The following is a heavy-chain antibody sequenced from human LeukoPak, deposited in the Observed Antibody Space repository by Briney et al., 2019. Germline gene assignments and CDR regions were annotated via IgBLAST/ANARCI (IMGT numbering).Heavy chain of an antibody. Sequence: ASVKVSCKASGGTFSSYAISWVRQAPGQGLDWMGGIIPISGTPNYAQNFHGRVTITTDESTSTAYMELRSLTSEDTAVYSCASHGSPKLIATSGHPPLGWFDPWGQGTLVTVSS. CDR1: GGTFSSYA. D-gene: IGHD6-13*01. CDR2: IIPISGTP. J-gene: IGHJ5*02. CDR3: ASHGSPKLIATSGHPPLGWFDP. V-gene: IGHV1-69*05.